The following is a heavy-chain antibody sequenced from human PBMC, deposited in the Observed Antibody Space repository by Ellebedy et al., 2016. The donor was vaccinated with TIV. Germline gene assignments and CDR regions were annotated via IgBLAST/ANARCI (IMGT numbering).Heavy chain of an antibody. D-gene: IGHD3-16*01. V-gene: IGHV3-43*01. CDR3: AKERDQIIDS. J-gene: IGHJ4*02. Sequence: PGGSLRLSCAASGFTFDDYTMHWVRRPPGKGLEWVSLIVRDGGSAFYRDSVKGRFTISRDNRKNSLFLQMSSLRTEDSALYFCAKERDQIIDSWGQGTLVTVSS. CDR2: IVRDGGSA. CDR1: GFTFDDYT.